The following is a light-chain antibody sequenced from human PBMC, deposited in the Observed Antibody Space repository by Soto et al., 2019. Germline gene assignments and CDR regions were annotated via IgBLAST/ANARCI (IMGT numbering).Light chain of an antibody. CDR1: QSVSSSY. Sequence: EIVLTQSPATLSLAPGDRATVSCRAIQSVSSSYLAWYQQKPGQAPRLLIYGASSRATGIPDRFSGSGSGTDFTLTISRLEPEDFAVYYCQQYGSSPPITFGQGTRLEIK. CDR3: QQYGSSPPIT. CDR2: GAS. J-gene: IGKJ5*01. V-gene: IGKV3-20*01.